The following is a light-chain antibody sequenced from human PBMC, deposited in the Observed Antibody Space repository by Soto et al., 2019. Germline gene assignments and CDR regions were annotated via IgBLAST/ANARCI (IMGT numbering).Light chain of an antibody. CDR2: DAS. V-gene: IGKV3-11*01. Sequence: EIVLTQSPASMSLLPGQRDTLSCRSSQIVSSYLAWYQQKPGQAPRILIYDASNRATGIPARFSGSGSGTDFTLTISRLEPEDFAVYYCQQSSYWPPKWTFGPWTKLDIK. CDR3: QQSSYWPPKWT. CDR1: QIVSSY. J-gene: IGKJ1*01.